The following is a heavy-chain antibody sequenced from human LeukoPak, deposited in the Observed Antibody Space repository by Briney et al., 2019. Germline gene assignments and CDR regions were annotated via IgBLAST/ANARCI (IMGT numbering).Heavy chain of an antibody. J-gene: IGHJ6*03. CDR2: ISSSGSTI. Sequence: GGSLRLSCAASGFTFSDYYMSWIRQAPGKGLEWVSYISSSGSTIYYADSVKGRFTISRDNAKNSLHLQMNSLRAEDTAVYYCASVPRIHYYYYMDVWGKGTTVTVSS. CDR1: GFTFSDYY. D-gene: IGHD5-18*01. V-gene: IGHV3-11*04. CDR3: ASVPRIHYYYYMDV.